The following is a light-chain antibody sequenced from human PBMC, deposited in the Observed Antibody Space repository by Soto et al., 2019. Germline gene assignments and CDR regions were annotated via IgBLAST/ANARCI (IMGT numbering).Light chain of an antibody. J-gene: IGLJ3*02. CDR2: GVT. CDR1: GSDIGAYNF. Sequence: QSALAQPPSASGSPGQSVTISCTGSGSDIGAYNFVSWYQQHPGKDPKLMIFGVTERPSGVPDRFSGSKSGNKASLTVSGLQADDEAVYYCYSYAGRNIWVFGGGTKLTVL. CDR3: YSYAGRNIWV. V-gene: IGLV2-8*01.